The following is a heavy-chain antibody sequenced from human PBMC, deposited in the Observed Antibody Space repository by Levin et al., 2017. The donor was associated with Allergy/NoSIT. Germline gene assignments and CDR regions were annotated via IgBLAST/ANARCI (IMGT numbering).Heavy chain of an antibody. CDR1: GGSISSYY. D-gene: IGHD3-3*01. J-gene: IGHJ6*02. CDR3: ARDYLSRSGYYGMDV. CDR2: IYYSGST. Sequence: SETLSLTCTVSGGSISSYYWSWIRQPPGKGLEWIGYIYYSGSTNYNPSLKSRVTISVDTSKNQFSLKLSSVTAADTAVYYCARDYLSRSGYYGMDVWGQGTTVTVSS. V-gene: IGHV4-59*01.